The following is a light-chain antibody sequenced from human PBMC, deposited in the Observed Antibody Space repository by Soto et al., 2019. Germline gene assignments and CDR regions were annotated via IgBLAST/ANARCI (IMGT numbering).Light chain of an antibody. Sequence: QSALTQPPSASGSPGQSVTISCSGTSSDIGDHNLVSWYQQHPGKAPKLLIWGVTNRPSGVPHRFSGSKSGHTASLTVSGLQAEDEADYYCSSYAGSDNYVFGTGTKLTVL. J-gene: IGLJ1*01. CDR1: SSDIGDHNL. CDR2: GVT. CDR3: SSYAGSDNYV. V-gene: IGLV2-8*01.